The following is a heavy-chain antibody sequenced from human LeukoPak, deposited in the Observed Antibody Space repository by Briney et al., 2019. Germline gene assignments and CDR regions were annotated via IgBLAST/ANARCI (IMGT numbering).Heavy chain of an antibody. J-gene: IGHJ4*02. CDR1: GFTFSSYA. CDR3: ARDFRDGSGRVGY. CDR2: ISYDGSNK. D-gene: IGHD3-10*01. Sequence: GGSLRLSCAASGFTFSSYAMHWVRQAPGKGLEWVAVISYDGSNKYYADSVKGRFIISRDNSKNTLYLQMNSLRAEDTAVYYCARDFRDGSGRVGYWGQGTLVTVSS. V-gene: IGHV3-30-3*01.